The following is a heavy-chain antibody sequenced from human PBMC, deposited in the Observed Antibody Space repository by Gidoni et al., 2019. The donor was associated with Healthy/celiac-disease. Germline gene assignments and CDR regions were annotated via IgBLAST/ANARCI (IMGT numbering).Heavy chain of an antibody. CDR1: GFTLNIYG. J-gene: IGHJ4*02. CDR3: ARDLPESIVVVTSSLDY. Sequence: QVQLVESGGGVVQPGRSLRLACAASGFTLNIYGMHWVRQAPGKGLEWFAVIWYDGSNKYYADSVKGRFTISRDNSKNTLYLQMNSLRAEDTAVYYCARDLPESIVVVTSSLDYWGQGTLVTVSS. D-gene: IGHD2-21*02. V-gene: IGHV3-33*01. CDR2: IWYDGSNK.